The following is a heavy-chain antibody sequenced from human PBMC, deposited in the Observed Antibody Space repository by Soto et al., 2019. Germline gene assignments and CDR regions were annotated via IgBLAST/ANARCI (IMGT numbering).Heavy chain of an antibody. CDR3: ARDGGGSSSWLDYYYGMDV. J-gene: IGHJ6*02. CDR2: ISSSSSYI. CDR1: GFTFSSYS. V-gene: IGHV3-21*01. Sequence: GGSLRLSCAASGFTFSSYSMNWVRQAPGKGLEWVSSISSSSSYIYYADSVKGRFTISRDNAKNSLYLQMNSLRAEDTAVYYCARDGGGSSSWLDYYYGMDVWGQGTTVTVSS. D-gene: IGHD6-13*01.